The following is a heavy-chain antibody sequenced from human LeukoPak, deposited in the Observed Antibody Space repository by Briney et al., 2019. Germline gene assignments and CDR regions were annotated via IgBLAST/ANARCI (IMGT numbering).Heavy chain of an antibody. CDR2: ISSSSSTI. CDR3: ARGGLYERSTVTPAH. J-gene: IGHJ4*02. D-gene: IGHD4-17*01. Sequence: GGSLRLSCAASGFTFSSYSMNWVRQAPGKGLEWVSYISSSSSTIFYADSVKGRFTISRDNAKNSLYLQMNSLRDEDTAVYYCARGGLYERSTVTPAHWGQGTLVTVSS. CDR1: GFTFSSYS. V-gene: IGHV3-48*02.